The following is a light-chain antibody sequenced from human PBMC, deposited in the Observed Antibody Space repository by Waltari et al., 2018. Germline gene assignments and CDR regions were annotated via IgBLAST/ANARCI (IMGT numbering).Light chain of an antibody. CDR3: HSRDASGVAGS. CDR1: SLRSYY. V-gene: IGLV3-19*01. J-gene: IGLJ2*01. Sequence: SSELTQDPAVSVAMGQTGRITCQGDSLRSYYYSWYQQRPGQAPILVIYDKNNRPSGVPDRFSGSSSHNTGSLTITGAQAEDEASYYCHSRDASGVAGSFGGGTKLTVL. CDR2: DKN.